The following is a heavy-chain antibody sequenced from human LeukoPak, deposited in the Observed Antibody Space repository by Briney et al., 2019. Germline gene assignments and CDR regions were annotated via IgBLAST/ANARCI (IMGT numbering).Heavy chain of an antibody. D-gene: IGHD3-22*01. Sequence: GGSLRLSCATSGFTFSYYVFHWVRQAPGKGLDWVAAISRDGTAYYAASVKGRFTVSRDTSEDTVFLQMVSLGLEDTAVYYCARGNYYDSRSFSVTEHWGQGTLVTVSS. CDR2: ISRDGTA. CDR3: ARGNYYDSRSFSVTEH. CDR1: GFTFSYYV. J-gene: IGHJ4*02. V-gene: IGHV3-30*04.